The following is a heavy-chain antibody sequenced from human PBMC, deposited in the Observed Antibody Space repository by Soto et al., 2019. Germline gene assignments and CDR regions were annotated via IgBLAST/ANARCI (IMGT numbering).Heavy chain of an antibody. J-gene: IGHJ3*02. CDR2: MSSSSYI. CDR3: ARLHRRDGSDAFDI. CDR1: GFNFSSDN. D-gene: IGHD1-26*01. V-gene: IGHV3-21*01. Sequence: GGSLIFSCSSSGFNFSSDNMNLVLPVAGKGLEWVSSMSSSSYIYYEDSVKGRFTISRDNAKNSLYLQMNSLRAEDTAVYYCARLHRRDGSDAFDIWGQGTMVTVS.